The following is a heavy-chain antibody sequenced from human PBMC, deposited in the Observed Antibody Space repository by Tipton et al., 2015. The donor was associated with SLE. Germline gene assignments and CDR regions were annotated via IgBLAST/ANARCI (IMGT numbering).Heavy chain of an antibody. D-gene: IGHD1-26*01. V-gene: IGHV3-9*01. J-gene: IGHJ4*02. Sequence: SLRLSCAASGFTFDDYAMHWVRQAPGKGLEWVSGISWNSGSIGYADSVKGRFTISRDNAKNSLYLQMNSLRAEDTALYYCAKVASEESGYYFDYWGQGTLVTVSS. CDR3: AKVASEESGYYFDY. CDR2: ISWNSGSI. CDR1: GFTFDDYA.